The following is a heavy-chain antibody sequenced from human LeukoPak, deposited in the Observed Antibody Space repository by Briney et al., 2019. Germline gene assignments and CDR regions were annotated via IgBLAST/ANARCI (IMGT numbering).Heavy chain of an antibody. D-gene: IGHD7-27*01. V-gene: IGHV3-53*01. CDR2: IYSGGST. CDR1: GFTVSSNY. J-gene: IGHJ3*02. Sequence: GGSLRLSCAASGFTVSSNYMSWVRQAPGKGLEWVSVIYSGGSTYYADSVKGRFTISRDNSKNTLYLQMNSLRAEGTAVYYCARGMLTGANDAFDIWGQGTMVTVSS. CDR3: ARGMLTGANDAFDI.